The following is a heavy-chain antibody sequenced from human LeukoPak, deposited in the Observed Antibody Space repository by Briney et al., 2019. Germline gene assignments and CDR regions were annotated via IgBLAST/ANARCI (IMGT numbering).Heavy chain of an antibody. J-gene: IGHJ4*02. CDR2: ISGSGGST. D-gene: IGHD2-2*02. Sequence: GGSLRLSCAASGFTFSSYAMSWVRQAPGKGLEWVSAISGSGGSTYYADSVKGRFTISRDNSKNTLYLQMNSLRAEDTAIYYCAEGSCRGTSCYSDYWGQGTLVTVSS. CDR3: AEGSCRGTSCYSDY. V-gene: IGHV3-23*01. CDR1: GFTFSSYA.